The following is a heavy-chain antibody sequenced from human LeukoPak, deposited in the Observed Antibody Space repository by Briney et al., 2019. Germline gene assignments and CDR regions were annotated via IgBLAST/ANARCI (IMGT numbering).Heavy chain of an antibody. V-gene: IGHV4-59*11. CDR1: GGSISSHY. CDR2: IYYSGST. J-gene: IGHJ6*02. D-gene: IGHD4-17*01. CDR3: ARDRTTHGMDV. Sequence: KPSETLSLTCTVSGGSISSHYWSWIRQPPGKGLEWMGYIYYSGSTNYNPSLKSRVTISVDTSKNQFSLKLSSVTAADTAVYYCARDRTTHGMDVWGQGTTATVSS.